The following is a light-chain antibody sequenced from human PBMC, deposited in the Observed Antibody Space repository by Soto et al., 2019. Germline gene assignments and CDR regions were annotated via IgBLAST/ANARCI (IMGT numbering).Light chain of an antibody. CDR2: DTS. CDR1: QSVSNN. J-gene: IGKJ1*01. V-gene: IGKV3-15*01. Sequence: IVLTQSPGTLSLSPGERATLSCRASQSVSNNYLAWYQQKPGQAPRLLIYDTSSRATGIPARFSGSGSGTELTLTISSLQSEDFAVYYCHQYNHWLTWTFGQGTKVDIK. CDR3: HQYNHWLTWT.